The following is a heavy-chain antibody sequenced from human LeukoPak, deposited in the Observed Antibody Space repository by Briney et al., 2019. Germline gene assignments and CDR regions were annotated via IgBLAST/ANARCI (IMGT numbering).Heavy chain of an antibody. V-gene: IGHV1-69*13. CDR3: ARSRPGSVGWLQLRYFDY. CDR1: GGTFSSYA. CDR2: IIPIFGTA. D-gene: IGHD5-24*01. Sequence: ASVKVSCKAPGGTFSSYAISWVRQAPGQGLEWMGGIIPIFGTANYAQKFQGRVTITADESTSTAYMELSSLRSEDTAVYYCARSRPGSVGWLQLRYFDYWGQGTLVTVSS. J-gene: IGHJ4*02.